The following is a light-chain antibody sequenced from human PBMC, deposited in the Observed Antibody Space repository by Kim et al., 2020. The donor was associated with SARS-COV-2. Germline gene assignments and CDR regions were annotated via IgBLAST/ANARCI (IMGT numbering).Light chain of an antibody. Sequence: VGDRVTITCRASQGISRYLAWYQQKPGKAPKLLSYAASTLQSGVPSRFSGSGSGTDFTLTISSLQPEDFATYYCQQLNSYPRALTFGGGTKVDIK. CDR3: QQLNSYPRALT. CDR1: QGISRY. V-gene: IGKV1-9*01. J-gene: IGKJ4*01. CDR2: AAS.